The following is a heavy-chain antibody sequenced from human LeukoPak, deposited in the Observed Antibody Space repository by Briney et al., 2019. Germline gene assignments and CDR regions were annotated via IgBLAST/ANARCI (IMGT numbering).Heavy chain of an antibody. CDR2: ISGSGGST. D-gene: IGHD4-17*01. Sequence: PGGSLRLSCAASGFTFSSYAMSWIRQAPGKGLEWVSAISGSGGSTYYADSVKGRLTISRDNAKNSLYLQMNSLRAEDTAVYYCARGDDYGDYGGYWGQGTLVTVSS. CDR3: ARGDDYGDYGGY. J-gene: IGHJ4*02. CDR1: GFTFSSYA. V-gene: IGHV3-23*01.